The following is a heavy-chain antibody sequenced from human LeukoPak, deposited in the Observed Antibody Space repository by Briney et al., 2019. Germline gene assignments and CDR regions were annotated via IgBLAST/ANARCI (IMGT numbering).Heavy chain of an antibody. CDR1: GFTFSSYW. V-gene: IGHV3-7*03. CDR2: IKQDGSEK. CDR3: AKDGELLWFGAFYYCMDV. D-gene: IGHD3-10*01. J-gene: IGHJ6*03. Sequence: GGSLRLSCAASGFTFSSYWMSWVRQAPGKGLEWVANIKQDGSEKYYVDSVKGRFTISRDNAKNSLYLQMNSLRAEDTAVYYCAKDGELLWFGAFYYCMDVWGKGTTVTISS.